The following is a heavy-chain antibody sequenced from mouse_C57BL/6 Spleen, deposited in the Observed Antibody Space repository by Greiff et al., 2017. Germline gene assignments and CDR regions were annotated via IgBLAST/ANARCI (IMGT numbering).Heavy chain of an antibody. CDR2: IYPGDGDT. Sequence: VQLQQSGPELVKPGASVKISCKASGYAFSSSWMNWVKQRPGKGLEWIGRIYPGDGDTNYNGKFKGKATLTADKSSSTAYMQLSSLTSEDSAVYFCARGASITAVVATNFDYWGQGTTLTVSS. J-gene: IGHJ2*01. CDR3: ARGASITAVVATNFDY. CDR1: GYAFSSSW. V-gene: IGHV1-82*01. D-gene: IGHD1-1*01.